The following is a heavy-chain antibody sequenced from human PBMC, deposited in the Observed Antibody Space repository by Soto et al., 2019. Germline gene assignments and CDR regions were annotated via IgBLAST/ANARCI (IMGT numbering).Heavy chain of an antibody. J-gene: IGHJ4*02. V-gene: IGHV3-74*01. CDR1: GFTFSSYA. D-gene: IGHD4-4*01. CDR2: ISMGGSST. Sequence: GGSLRLSCAASGFTFSSYAMSWVRQAAGKGLVWVSRISMGGSSTNYADSVKGRFTISRDNAKNTLYLQMNSLRADDTAVYYCARGPRGLYGNDYWGQGALVTVSS. CDR3: ARGPRGLYGNDY.